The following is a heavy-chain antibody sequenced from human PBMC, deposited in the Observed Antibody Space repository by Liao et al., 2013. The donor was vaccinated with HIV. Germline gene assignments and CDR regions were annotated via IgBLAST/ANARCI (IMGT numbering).Heavy chain of an antibody. CDR3: ARDLTRLLWFGELLGFDY. D-gene: IGHD3-10*01. J-gene: IGHJ4*02. V-gene: IGHV4-34*01. Sequence: QVQLQQWGAGLLKPSETLSLTCAVYGGSFSGYYWSWIRQPPGKGLEWIGEINHSGSTNYNPSLKSRVTISVDTSKNQFSLKLSSVTAADTAVYYCARDLTRLLWFGELLGFDYWGQGTLVTVSS. CDR1: GGSFSGYY. CDR2: INHSGST.